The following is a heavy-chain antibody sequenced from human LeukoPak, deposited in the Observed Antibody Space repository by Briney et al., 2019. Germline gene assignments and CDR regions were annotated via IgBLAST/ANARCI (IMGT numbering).Heavy chain of an antibody. CDR3: ARSSLWTGYPQASPNYYYYYGMDV. CDR1: GGTFSSYA. Sequence: SVKVSCKASGGTFSSYAISWVRQAPGQGLEWMGGIIPIFGTANYAQKFQGRVTITADESTGTAYMELSSLRSEDTAVYYCARSSLWTGYPQASPNYYYYYGMDVWGKGTTVTVSS. D-gene: IGHD3/OR15-3a*01. J-gene: IGHJ6*04. V-gene: IGHV1-69*13. CDR2: IIPIFGTA.